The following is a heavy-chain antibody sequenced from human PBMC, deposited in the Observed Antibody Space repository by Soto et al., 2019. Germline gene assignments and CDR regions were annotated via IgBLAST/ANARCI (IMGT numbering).Heavy chain of an antibody. D-gene: IGHD3-10*01. CDR1: CYTFTSYG. V-gene: IGHV1-18*01. CDR3: ASMATYYYGSGTKGWFDP. J-gene: IGHJ5*02. Sequence: VNVSCKASCYTFTSYGISWVRQAPGQGLEWMGWISAYNGNTNYAQKLQGRVTMTTDTSTSTAYMELRSLRSDDTAVYYCASMATYYYGSGTKGWFDPWGQGTLFTVSS. CDR2: ISAYNGNT.